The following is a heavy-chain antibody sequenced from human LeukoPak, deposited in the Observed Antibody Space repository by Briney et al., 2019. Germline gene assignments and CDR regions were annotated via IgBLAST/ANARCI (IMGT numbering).Heavy chain of an antibody. CDR1: GGSFSGYY. CDR3: ARALTWDSSGYLRYYFDY. CDR2: INHSGST. J-gene: IGHJ4*02. Sequence: NPSETLSLTCAVYGGSFSGYYWSWIRQPPGKGLEWIGEINHSGSTNYNPSLKSRVTISVDTSKNQFSLKLSSVTAADTAVYYCARALTWDSSGYLRYYFDYWGQGTLVTVSS. D-gene: IGHD3-22*01. V-gene: IGHV4-34*01.